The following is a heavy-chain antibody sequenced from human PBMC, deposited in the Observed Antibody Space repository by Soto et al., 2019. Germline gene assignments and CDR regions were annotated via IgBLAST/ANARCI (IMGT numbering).Heavy chain of an antibody. CDR1: GYTFTSYG. Sequence: QVQLVQSGPEVKKPGASVKVSCKASGYTFTSYGFSWVRQAPGQGLEWMGWISVYNGDTKYPRKFQGRVTMTTDTSTSTAYMELRSLTSDDTAVYYCARYRRPSSWNDFYRSVHQDVWGQGTTVTVSS. CDR2: ISVYNGDT. J-gene: IGHJ6*02. D-gene: IGHD1-1*01. V-gene: IGHV1-18*01. CDR3: ARYRRPSSWNDFYRSVHQDV.